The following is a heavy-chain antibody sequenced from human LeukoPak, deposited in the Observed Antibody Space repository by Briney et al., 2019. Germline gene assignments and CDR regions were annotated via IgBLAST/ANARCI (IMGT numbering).Heavy chain of an antibody. J-gene: IGHJ4*02. D-gene: IGHD6-19*01. Sequence: PGGSLRLSCAATGFSFSSYEMKWVRQAPGKGLEWVSYISGGGGTILYADSVKGRFDISRDNAKNSLYLQMNSLRVEDTAVYYCARDGAVAGIENDYWGQGTLVTVSS. CDR1: GFSFSSYE. CDR3: ARDGAVAGIENDY. CDR2: ISGGGGTI. V-gene: IGHV3-48*03.